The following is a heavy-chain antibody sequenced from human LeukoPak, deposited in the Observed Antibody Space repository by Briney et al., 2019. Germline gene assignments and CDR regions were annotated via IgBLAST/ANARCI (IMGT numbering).Heavy chain of an antibody. J-gene: IGHJ5*02. CDR3: ARLKSTSGPNWFDP. V-gene: IGHV1-2*02. Sequence: GRVTMTRDTSISTVYMELSNLRSDDTAVYYCARLKSTSGPNWFDPWGQGTLVTVSS. D-gene: IGHD1-26*01.